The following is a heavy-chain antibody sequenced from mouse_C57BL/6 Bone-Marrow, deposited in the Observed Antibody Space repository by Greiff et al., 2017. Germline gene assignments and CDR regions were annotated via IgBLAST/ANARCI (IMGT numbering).Heavy chain of an antibody. V-gene: IGHV1-22*01. CDR2: INPNNGGT. J-gene: IGHJ3*01. CDR3: ARDYYGSSYEGSWVAY. Sequence: EVQLQQSGPELVKPGASVKMSCKASGYTFTDYNMHWVKQSHGKSLEWIGYINPNNGGTSYNQKFKGKATLTVNKSSSTAYMELRSLTSEDSAVYYCARDYYGSSYEGSWVAYWGQGTLVTVSA. CDR1: GYTFTDYN. D-gene: IGHD1-1*01.